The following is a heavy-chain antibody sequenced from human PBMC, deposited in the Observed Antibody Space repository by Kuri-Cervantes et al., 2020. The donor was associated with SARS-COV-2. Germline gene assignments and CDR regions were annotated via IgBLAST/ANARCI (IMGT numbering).Heavy chain of an antibody. D-gene: IGHD1-26*01. CDR1: GFTFSSYA. CDR3: ASLNSGSYHSDDFDT. J-gene: IGHJ3*02. Sequence: GESLKISCAASGFTFSSYAMSWVRQAPGKGLEWVSAISGSGGSTYYADSVKGRFTISRDNAKNSLYLQMNSLRAEDTALYYCASLNSGSYHSDDFDTWGQGTMVTVSS. V-gene: IGHV3-23*01. CDR2: ISGSGGST.